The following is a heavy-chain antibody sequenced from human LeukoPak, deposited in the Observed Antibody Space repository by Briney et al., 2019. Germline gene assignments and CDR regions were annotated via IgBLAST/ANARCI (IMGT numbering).Heavy chain of an antibody. J-gene: IGHJ4*02. Sequence: ASVKVSCKASGYTFTSFGISWVRQAPGQGLEWMGWSSAYNGNTNYAQKFQGRVTMTTDTSTSTAYMEVRSLRSDDTAVYYCRRVLGVNKILFFFASGGRGPLVTVS. CDR3: RRVLGVNKILFFFAS. CDR1: GYTFTSFG. D-gene: IGHD3/OR15-3a*01. V-gene: IGHV1-18*01. CDR2: SSAYNGNT.